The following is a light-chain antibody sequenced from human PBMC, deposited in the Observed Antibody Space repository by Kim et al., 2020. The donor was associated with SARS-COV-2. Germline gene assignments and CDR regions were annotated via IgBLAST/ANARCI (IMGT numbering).Light chain of an antibody. Sequence: GQRVTISCSGSSSNIGSNYIYWYQQLPGTAPKLLICRNNQRPSGVPDRFSGSKSGTSASLAISGLRSEDEADYYCAAWDDSLSAVVFGGGTKLTVL. V-gene: IGLV1-47*01. CDR1: SSNIGSNY. J-gene: IGLJ2*01. CDR3: AAWDDSLSAVV. CDR2: RNN.